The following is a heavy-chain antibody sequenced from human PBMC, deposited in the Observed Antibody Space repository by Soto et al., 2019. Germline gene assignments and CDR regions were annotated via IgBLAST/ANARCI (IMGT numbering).Heavy chain of an antibody. V-gene: IGHV1-8*01. CDR3: ARMASFGSLNWFDP. J-gene: IGHJ5*02. CDR2: MNPGSGDT. D-gene: IGHD5-18*01. CDR1: GYLFTNND. Sequence: XSVKVSCKASGYLFTNNDFSWVRQATGQGLEWMGWMNPGSGDTGYAQKFQGRVTMTRNISIATAYMELSSLRADDTAIYYCARMASFGSLNWFDPWGQGTLVTVSS.